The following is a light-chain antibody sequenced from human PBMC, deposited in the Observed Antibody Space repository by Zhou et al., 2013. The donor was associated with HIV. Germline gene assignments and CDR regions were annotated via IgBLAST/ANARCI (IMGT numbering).Light chain of an antibody. Sequence: EVLMTQSPVTLSVSPGGRATLSCRASQSVDTYLAWYQQRPGQPPRLLIYDASTRATGVPARFSGSGSGTEFTLNISSLQSEDFAIYHCQQYEEWPPVTFGQGTRLEIK. CDR1: QSVDTY. CDR2: DAS. J-gene: IGKJ5*01. V-gene: IGKV3-15*01. CDR3: QQYEEWPPVT.